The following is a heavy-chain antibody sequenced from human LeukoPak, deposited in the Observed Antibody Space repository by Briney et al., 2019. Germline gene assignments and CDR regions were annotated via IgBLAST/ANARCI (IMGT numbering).Heavy chain of an antibody. V-gene: IGHV4-31*03. CDR3: AKSREEIRGLDAFDI. D-gene: IGHD5-24*01. J-gene: IGHJ3*02. Sequence: SQTLSLTCTLSGDSTNTYFWNWIRQHPGKGLEWIGYIYYSGSTYYNPSLKSRVALSVDTSKNQFSLKLSSLTAADTAVYYCAKSREEIRGLDAFDIWGQGTMVTVSS. CDR2: IYYSGST. CDR1: GDSTNTYF.